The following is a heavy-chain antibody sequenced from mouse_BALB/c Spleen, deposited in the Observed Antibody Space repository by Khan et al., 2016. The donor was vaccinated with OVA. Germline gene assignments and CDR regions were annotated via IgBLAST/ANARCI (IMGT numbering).Heavy chain of an antibody. J-gene: IGHJ2*01. CDR2: ISTYSGNT. CDR1: GYTFTDYA. CDR3: AGSSYYGSSCFDY. V-gene: IGHV1S137*01. Sequence: VQLQESGPELVRPGVSVKMSCKGSGYTFTDYAMHWVKQRHAKSLEWIGVISTYSGNTNYNQKFKGKATMTVDKSSSTAYMDLARLTSEDSAICYVAGSSYYGSSCFDYWGQGTMLTVSA. D-gene: IGHD1-1*01.